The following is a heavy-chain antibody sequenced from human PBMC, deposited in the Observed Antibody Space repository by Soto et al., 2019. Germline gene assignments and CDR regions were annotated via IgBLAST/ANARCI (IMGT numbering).Heavy chain of an antibody. CDR3: ARAGYPTPVGEFDY. CDR2: INAGNGNT. CDR1: GYTFTSYA. Sequence: ASVKVSCKASGYTFTSYAMHWVRQAPGQRLEWMGWINAGNGNTKYSQKFQGRVTITRDTSTSTVYMELSSLRSEDTAVYYCARAGYPTPVGEFDYWGQGTLVTVSS. V-gene: IGHV1-3*01. D-gene: IGHD3-9*01. J-gene: IGHJ4*02.